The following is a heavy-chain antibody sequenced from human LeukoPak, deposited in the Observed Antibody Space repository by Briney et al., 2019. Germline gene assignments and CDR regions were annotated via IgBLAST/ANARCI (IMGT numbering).Heavy chain of an antibody. CDR1: GFTFSSYW. D-gene: IGHD2-15*01. J-gene: IGHJ6*02. CDR2: INSDGSST. V-gene: IGHV3-74*01. Sequence: GGSLRLSCAASGFTFSSYWMHWVRQAPGKGLVWVSRINSDGSSTSFADSVKGRFTISRDNAKNTLYLQMNSLRAEDTAVYYGARDGDSWYSYYYYGMDVWGQGTTVTVSS. CDR3: ARDGDSWYSYYYYGMDV.